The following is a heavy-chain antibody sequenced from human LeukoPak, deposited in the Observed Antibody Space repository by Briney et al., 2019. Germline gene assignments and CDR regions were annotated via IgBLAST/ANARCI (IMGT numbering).Heavy chain of an antibody. CDR3: ARGVGDGYNPWYFDY. Sequence: SETLSLTCTVSGGSISSSSYYWGWIRQPPGKGLEWIGSIYYSGSTYHNPSLKSRVTISVDTSKNQFSLKLSSVTAADTAVYYCARGVGDGYNPWYFDYWGQGTLVTVSS. CDR1: GGSISSSSYY. J-gene: IGHJ4*02. CDR2: IYYSGST. V-gene: IGHV4-39*07. D-gene: IGHD5-24*01.